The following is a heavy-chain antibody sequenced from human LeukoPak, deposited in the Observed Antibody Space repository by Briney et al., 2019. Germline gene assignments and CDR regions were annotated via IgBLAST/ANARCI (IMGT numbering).Heavy chain of an antibody. CDR1: GFTFSCYS. J-gene: IGHJ4*02. V-gene: IGHV3-48*01. Sequence: QAGGAPRLSCGGPGFTFSCYSMKWVRPASGEGPEWVSYIHSSGRTIYYADSVKGRFAISRDNAKNSLYLQMNSLRAEDTAVYYCARDPEALDYWGQGTLVTVSS. CDR2: IHSSGRTI. CDR3: ARDPEALDY.